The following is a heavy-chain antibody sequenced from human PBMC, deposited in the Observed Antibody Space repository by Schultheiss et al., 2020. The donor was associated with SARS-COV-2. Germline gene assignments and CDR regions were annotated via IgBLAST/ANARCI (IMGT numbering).Heavy chain of an antibody. CDR3: AITRRAWFDP. CDR2: IYSGGST. V-gene: IGHV3-53*01. Sequence: GGSLRLSCAASGFTVSSNYMSWVRQAPGKGLEWVSVIYSGGSTYYADSVKGRFTISRDNSKNTLYLQMNSLRAEDSAVYYCAITRRAWFDPWGQGTLVTVSS. CDR1: GFTVSSNY. J-gene: IGHJ5*02.